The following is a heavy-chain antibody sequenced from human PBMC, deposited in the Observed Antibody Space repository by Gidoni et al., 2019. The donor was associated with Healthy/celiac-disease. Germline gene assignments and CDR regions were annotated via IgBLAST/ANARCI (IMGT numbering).Heavy chain of an antibody. Sequence: EVQLVESGGGLVKPGGSLRLSCAASGFTFSSYSMNWVRQAPGKGLEWVSSISSSSSYIYYADSVKGRFTISRDNAKNSLYLQMNSLRAEDTAVYYCARAGGLRFGGPTHFDYWGQGTLVTVSS. J-gene: IGHJ4*02. V-gene: IGHV3-21*01. D-gene: IGHD5-12*01. CDR1: GFTFSSYS. CDR3: ARAGGLRFGGPTHFDY. CDR2: ISSSSSYI.